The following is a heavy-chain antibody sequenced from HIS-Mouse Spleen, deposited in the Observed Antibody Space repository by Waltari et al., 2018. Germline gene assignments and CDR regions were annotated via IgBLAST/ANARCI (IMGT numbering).Heavy chain of an antibody. CDR3: AREIPYSSSWYDWYFDL. CDR1: GCSIRSSSSY. D-gene: IGHD6-13*01. V-gene: IGHV4-39*07. CDR2: IYYSGST. J-gene: IGHJ2*01. Sequence: QLQLQESGPGLVKPSETLSLTCTVSGCSIRSSSSYWGWLRQPPGKGLEWIGSIYYSGSTYYNPSLKSRVTISVDTSKNQFSLKLSSVTAADTAVYYCAREIPYSSSWYDWYFDLWGRGTLVTVSS.